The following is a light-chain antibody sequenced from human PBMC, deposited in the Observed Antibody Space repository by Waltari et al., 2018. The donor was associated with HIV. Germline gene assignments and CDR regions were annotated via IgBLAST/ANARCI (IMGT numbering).Light chain of an antibody. V-gene: IGLV3-21*02. J-gene: IGLJ2*01. CDR3: QVWDSSSDHVV. Sequence: SYVLTQPPSVSVAPGQTARITWGGDSVESKSVHWYQQKPGQAPELVVYDDTDRPSGIPERFSGSNSANTATLTIGRVEAGDEADYYCQVWDSSSDHVVFGGGTKLTVL. CDR1: SVESKS. CDR2: DDT.